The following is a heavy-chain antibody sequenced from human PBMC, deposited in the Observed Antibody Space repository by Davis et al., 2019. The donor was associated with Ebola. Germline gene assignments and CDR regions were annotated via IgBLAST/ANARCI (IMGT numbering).Heavy chain of an antibody. J-gene: IGHJ4*02. CDR3: ARAPNYDVLTGTSSYYFDC. Sequence: ASVKVSCKSSGYTFTSYGLVWVRQAPGLGLEWMGWISGFNTNTNFAQKFQGRVTVSKDTSTNTAYMDLRSLTSGDTAIYYCARAPNYDVLTGTSSYYFDCWGQGTLVTVST. D-gene: IGHD3-9*01. CDR2: ISGFNTNT. V-gene: IGHV1-18*04. CDR1: GYTFTSYG.